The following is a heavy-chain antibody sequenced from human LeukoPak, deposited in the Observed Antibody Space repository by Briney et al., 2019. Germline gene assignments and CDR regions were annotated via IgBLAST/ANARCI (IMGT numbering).Heavy chain of an antibody. J-gene: IGHJ4*02. V-gene: IGHV4-59*08. CDR2: IYYSGST. D-gene: IGHD6-19*01. CDR3: ARQSVAGTMADY. Sequence: SETLSLTCTVSGGSISSYYWSWIRQPPGKGLEWIGYIYYSGSTNYNPSLKSRVTISVDTSKNQFSLKLSSVTAADTAVYYCARQSVAGTMADYWGQGTLVIVSS. CDR1: GGSISSYY.